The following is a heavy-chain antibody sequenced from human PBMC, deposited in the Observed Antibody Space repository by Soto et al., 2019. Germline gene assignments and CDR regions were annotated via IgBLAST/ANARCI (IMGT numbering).Heavy chain of an antibody. J-gene: IGHJ6*02. CDR2: ISAYNGNT. Sequence: SVKVSCKASCYTLTSYAISWVRQAPGQGLEWMGWISAYNGNTNYAQKLQGRVTRTTDTSTSTAYMELRSLRSDHTAVYYCAREEQLLCPFYYGIDVWGQGTTVTVSS. CDR1: CYTLTSYA. CDR3: AREEQLLCPFYYGIDV. D-gene: IGHD2-2*01. V-gene: IGHV1-18*04.